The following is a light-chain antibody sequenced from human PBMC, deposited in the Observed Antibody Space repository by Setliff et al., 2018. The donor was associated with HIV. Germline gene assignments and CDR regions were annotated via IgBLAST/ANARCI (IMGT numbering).Light chain of an antibody. CDR1: SSDIAAYNL. V-gene: IGLV2-14*03. CDR3: SSFTISTTGV. J-gene: IGLJ3*02. CDR2: DVS. Sequence: SALTQPASVSGSPGQSITISCSGTSSDIAAYNLVSWYQQHPGKAPKLMISDVSSRPSGVSNRFSGSKSGSTASLTISGLQPEDEADYYCSSFTISTTGVFGGGTKATVL.